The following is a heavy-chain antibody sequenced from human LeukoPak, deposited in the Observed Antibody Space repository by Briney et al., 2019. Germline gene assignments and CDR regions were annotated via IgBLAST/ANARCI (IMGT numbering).Heavy chain of an antibody. CDR2: IYYSGST. CDR3: ASRGSCSSTSCLFDY. Sequence: SETLSLTCAVYGGSFSSYYWGWIRRPPGKGLEWIGSIYYSGSTYYNPSLKSRVTISVDTSKNQFSLKLSSVTAADTAVYYCASRGSCSSTSCLFDYWGQGTLVTVSS. D-gene: IGHD2-2*01. J-gene: IGHJ4*02. V-gene: IGHV4-39*01. CDR1: GGSFSSYY.